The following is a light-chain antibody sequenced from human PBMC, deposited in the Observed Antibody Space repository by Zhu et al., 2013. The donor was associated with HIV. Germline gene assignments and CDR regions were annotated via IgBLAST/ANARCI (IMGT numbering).Light chain of an antibody. V-gene: IGKV1-5*03. CDR1: QSIGTW. Sequence: DIQMTQSPSTLSASVGDRVTVTCRASQSIGTWLAWYQQKIGKAPRLLISRASHLEIDVPSRFSGSGSGTDFTLTISGLQTDDFATYYCQQYSTHSYNFGQGTKV. J-gene: IGKJ2*01. CDR2: RAS. CDR3: QQYSTHSYN.